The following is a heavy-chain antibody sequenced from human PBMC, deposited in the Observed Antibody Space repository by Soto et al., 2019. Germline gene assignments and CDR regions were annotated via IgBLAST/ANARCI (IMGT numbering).Heavy chain of an antibody. CDR2: VNPSGVST. D-gene: IGHD6-19*01. Sequence: ASVKVSCKTSGYILRNYYMHWVRRAPGQGLEWMGIVNPSGVSTSYAENFQGRVTVLRDTPRSTVHMELSSLRSEDTAVYYCARSVAGTPPDYWGQGTLVTVSS. CDR3: ARSVAGTPPDY. J-gene: IGHJ4*02. V-gene: IGHV1-46*01. CDR1: GYILRNYY.